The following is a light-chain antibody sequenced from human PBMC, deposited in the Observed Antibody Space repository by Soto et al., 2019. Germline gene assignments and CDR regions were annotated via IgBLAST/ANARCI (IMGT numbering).Light chain of an antibody. Sequence: PGERATLSCRASQRVGSDLAWYQQKPGQAPRLLIYDASNRATGIPARFSGSGSGTDFTLTISSLEPEDFALYYCQQRSTWPPFTFGPGTRVDFK. V-gene: IGKV3-11*01. J-gene: IGKJ3*01. CDR2: DAS. CDR3: QQRSTWPPFT. CDR1: QRVGSD.